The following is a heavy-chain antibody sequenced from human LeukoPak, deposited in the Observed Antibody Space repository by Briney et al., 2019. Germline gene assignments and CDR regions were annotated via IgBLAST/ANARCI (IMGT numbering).Heavy chain of an antibody. CDR2: INHSGST. CDR3: ARSRGSYGYSTSYFDY. D-gene: IGHD5-18*01. J-gene: IGHJ4*02. V-gene: IGHV4-34*01. CDR1: GGSFSGYY. Sequence: SETLSLTCAVYGGSFSGYYWSWIRQLPGKGLEWIGEINHSGSTNYNPSLKSRVTISVDTSKNQFSLKLSSVTAADTAVYYCARSRGSYGYSTSYFDYWGQGTLVTVSS.